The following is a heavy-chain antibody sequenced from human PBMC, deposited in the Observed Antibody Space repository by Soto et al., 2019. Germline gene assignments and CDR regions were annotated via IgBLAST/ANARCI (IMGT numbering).Heavy chain of an antibody. J-gene: IGHJ6*02. CDR2: IYHSGST. CDR1: GGSISSSNW. CDR3: ARVPGGAGVGATDSYRYGMDV. D-gene: IGHD1-26*01. V-gene: IGHV4-4*02. Sequence: QVQLQESGPGLVKPSGTLSLTCAVSGGSISSSNWWSWVRQPPGKGLEWIGEIYHSGSTNYNPSLKSRVTISVDKSKYQFSLKLSAVTAADTAVDYCARVPGGAGVGATDSYRYGMDVWGQGTTVTVSS.